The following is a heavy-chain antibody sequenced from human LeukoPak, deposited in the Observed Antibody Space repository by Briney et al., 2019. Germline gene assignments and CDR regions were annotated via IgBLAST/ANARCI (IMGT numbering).Heavy chain of an antibody. Sequence: GGSLRLSSAASGFTFNNYAMSWVPPGPGQGLEWVGRIKSKTDGGTTDYAAPVKGRFTISRDDSKNTLYLQMNSLKTEDTAVYYCTTQRSRITMVRGVIRSDHWGQGTLVTVSS. CDR3: TTQRSRITMVRGVIRSDH. J-gene: IGHJ4*02. CDR1: GFTFNNYA. D-gene: IGHD3-10*01. CDR2: IKSKTDGGTT. V-gene: IGHV3-15*01.